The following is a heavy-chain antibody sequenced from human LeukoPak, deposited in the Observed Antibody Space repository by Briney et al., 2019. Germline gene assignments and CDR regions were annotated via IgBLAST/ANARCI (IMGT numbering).Heavy chain of an antibody. CDR1: GFIFDDYG. V-gene: IGHV3-20*04. D-gene: IGHD3-22*01. Sequence: GGSLRLSCAASGFIFDDYGMTWVRQAPGKGLEWVSGITWNGGYTGYADSVKGRFTISRDNAKNSLYLQMNSLRAEDTALYYCAGTYYYDSSGFYPEFLQHWGQGTLVIISS. CDR2: ITWNGGYT. CDR3: AGTYYYDSSGFYPEFLQH. J-gene: IGHJ1*01.